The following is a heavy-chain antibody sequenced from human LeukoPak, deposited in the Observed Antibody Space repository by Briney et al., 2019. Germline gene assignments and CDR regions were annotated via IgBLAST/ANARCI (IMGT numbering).Heavy chain of an antibody. CDR1: GGSISSSSYY. CDR3: ARVTGYMIEDYFDY. V-gene: IGHV4-39*07. CDR2: IYYSGST. D-gene: IGHD3-9*01. Sequence: KPSETLSLTCTVSGGSISSSSYYWGWLRQPPGKGLEWIGSIYYSGSTYYNPSLKSRVTISVDTSKNQFSLKRSSVTAADTAVYYCARVTGYMIEDYFDYWGQGTLVTVSS. J-gene: IGHJ4*02.